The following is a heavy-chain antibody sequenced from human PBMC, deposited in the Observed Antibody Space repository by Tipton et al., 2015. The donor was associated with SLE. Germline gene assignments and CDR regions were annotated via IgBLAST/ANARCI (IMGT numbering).Heavy chain of an antibody. J-gene: IGHJ4*02. D-gene: IGHD3-9*01. CDR3: ARGYRYFDWLSSYYFAY. Sequence: TLSLTCSVSGDSITSGGFYWNWIRHLPGEGLQWIGYIYYSGSTNYNPSLKSRVTISVDTSKNQFSLKLSSVTAADTAVYYCARGYRYFDWLSSYYFAYWGQGTLVTVSS. V-gene: IGHV4-61*08. CDR2: IYYSGST. CDR1: GDSITSGGFY.